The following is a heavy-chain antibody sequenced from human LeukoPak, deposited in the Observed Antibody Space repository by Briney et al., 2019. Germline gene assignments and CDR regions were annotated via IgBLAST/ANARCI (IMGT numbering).Heavy chain of an antibody. CDR3: ARAVTATPRDAFDI. J-gene: IGHJ3*02. CDR1: GFTFSSYW. V-gene: IGHV3-7*01. CDR2: IKQDGSEK. D-gene: IGHD2-21*02. Sequence: GGSLRLSCAASGFTFSSYWMSWVRQAPGKGLEWVANIKQDGSEKYYVDSVKGRFTISRDKAKNSLYLQMNSLRAEDTAVYYCARAVTATPRDAFDIWGQGTMVTVSS.